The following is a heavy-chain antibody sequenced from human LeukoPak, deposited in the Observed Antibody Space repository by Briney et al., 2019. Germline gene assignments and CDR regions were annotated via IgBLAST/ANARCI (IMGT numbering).Heavy chain of an antibody. CDR1: GGTFSSYA. CDR2: IIPLFGTA. V-gene: IGHV1-69*13. Sequence: ASVKVSCKASGGTFSSYAISWVRQAPGQGLEWMGGIIPLFGTASYAQRLQGRVTITADESTRTAYMELNSLRSEDTAVYYCARGVVPAVAEYFQHWGQGTLVTVSS. J-gene: IGHJ1*01. D-gene: IGHD2-2*01. CDR3: ARGVVPAVAEYFQH.